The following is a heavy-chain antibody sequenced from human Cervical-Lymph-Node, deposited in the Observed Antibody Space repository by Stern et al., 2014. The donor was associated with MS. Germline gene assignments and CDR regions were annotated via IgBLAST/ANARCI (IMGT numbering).Heavy chain of an antibody. J-gene: IGHJ5*02. CDR2: ISSTSTYI. CDR1: GFNLSSYA. Sequence: VQLVESGGGLVKPGGSLRVSCVGSGFNLSSYAMNWVRQAPGKGLEWVSSISSTSTYIYYADSVKGRFTISRDNAKNSLFLQMTSLRAEDTAVYYCASSIVVVPAAENKGFDPWGQGTLVTVSS. V-gene: IGHV3-21*01. D-gene: IGHD2-2*01. CDR3: ASSIVVVPAAENKGFDP.